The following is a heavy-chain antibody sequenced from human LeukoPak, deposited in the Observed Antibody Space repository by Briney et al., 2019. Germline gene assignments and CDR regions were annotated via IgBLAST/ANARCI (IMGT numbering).Heavy chain of an antibody. J-gene: IGHJ5*02. CDR2: IKSKTDGGTT. V-gene: IGHV3-15*01. Sequence: EGSLRLSCEASGFTFTNAWMTWVRQAPGKGLEWVGRIKSKTDGGTTEYAATVKGRFTISRDDSKNTLFLQMDSLKTGDTAVYYCATFPSPWGQGTLVTVSS. CDR3: ATFPSP. CDR1: GFTFTNAW.